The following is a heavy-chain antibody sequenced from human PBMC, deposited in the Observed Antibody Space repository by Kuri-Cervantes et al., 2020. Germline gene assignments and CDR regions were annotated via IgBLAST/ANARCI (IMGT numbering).Heavy chain of an antibody. J-gene: IGHJ4*02. D-gene: IGHD2-15*01. CDR1: GFTFSSYW. CDR3: VRSGHSGGRWRYYFDY. CDR2: INQDGSDM. V-gene: IGHV3-7*01. Sequence: GESLKISCAASGFTFSSYWMSWVRQAPGKGLEWVATINQDGSDMHYVDSVKGRFTISRDNAKNSLYLQMNSLRAEDTAVYHCVRSGHSGGRWRYYFDYCGQGTLVTVSS.